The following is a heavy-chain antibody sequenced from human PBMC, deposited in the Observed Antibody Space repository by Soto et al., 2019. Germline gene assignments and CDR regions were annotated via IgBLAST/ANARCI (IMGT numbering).Heavy chain of an antibody. V-gene: IGHV1-8*02. CDR1: GSTLTNSD. D-gene: IGHD3-16*01. CDR3: TRAYDEDTFDF. CDR2: MNPNSGNT. Sequence: ASEEVSFTASGSTLTNSDIHWGRQAPGHGLEWMGWMNPNSGNTGYAQNFRGRVTMTQNTAIGTAYMALSSLRSDDSATYYCTRAYDEDTFDFWGQRTRGTVSS. J-gene: IGHJ5*01.